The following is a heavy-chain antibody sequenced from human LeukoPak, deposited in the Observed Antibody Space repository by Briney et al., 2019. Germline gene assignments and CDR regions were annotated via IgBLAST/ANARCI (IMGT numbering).Heavy chain of an antibody. CDR1: GGSISSSSYY. J-gene: IGHJ3*02. V-gene: IGHV4-39*07. D-gene: IGHD5-18*01. CDR3: ARYAVQLNDAFDI. CDR2: IYYSGST. Sequence: SETLSLTCTVSGGSISSSSYYWGWIRQPPGKGLEWIGSIYYSGSTYYNPSPKSRVTISVDTSKNQFSLKLSSVTAADTAVYYCARYAVQLNDAFDIWGQGTMVTVSS.